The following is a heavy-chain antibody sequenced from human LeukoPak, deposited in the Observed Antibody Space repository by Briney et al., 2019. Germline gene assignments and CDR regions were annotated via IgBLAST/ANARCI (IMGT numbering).Heavy chain of an antibody. V-gene: IGHV1-18*01. D-gene: IGHD3-10*01. CDR2: ISAYNGNT. CDR3: ARDDPYYGSGSYIFYYYYYMDV. J-gene: IGHJ6*03. CDR1: GYTFTSYG. Sequence: ASVKVSCKASGYTFTSYGISWVRQAPGQGLEWMGWISAYNGNTNYAQKLQGRVTMTTDTSTSTAYMELRSLRSDDTAVYYYARDDPYYGSGSYIFYYYYYMDVWGKGTTVTVSS.